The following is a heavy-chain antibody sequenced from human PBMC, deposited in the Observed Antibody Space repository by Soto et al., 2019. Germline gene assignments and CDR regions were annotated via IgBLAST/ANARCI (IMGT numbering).Heavy chain of an antibody. D-gene: IGHD3-10*01. V-gene: IGHV1-2*04. J-gene: IGHJ4*02. CDR2: INPNSGGT. Sequence: QVQLVQSGAEVKKPGASVKVSCKASGYTFTGYYMHWVRQAPGQGLEWMGWINPNSGGTNYAQKFQGWVTMTRDTSISTAYMELSRLRSDVTAVYYCARETNRFYGSGSYYFDYWGQGTLVTVSS. CDR1: GYTFTGYY. CDR3: ARETNRFYGSGSYYFDY.